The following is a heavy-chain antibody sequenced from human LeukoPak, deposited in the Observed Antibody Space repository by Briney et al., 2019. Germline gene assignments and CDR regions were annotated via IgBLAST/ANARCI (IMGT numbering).Heavy chain of an antibody. CDR3: TRYNNDHFDY. Sequence: GGSLRLSCAASGFTFGGYGMHWVRQTPGKGLEWVAVIAYDGSRAFYGDSVKGRFTISRDNSKNKMSVKRDDLRAEETAVYYCTRYNNDHFDYWGQGTLVTVSS. J-gene: IGHJ4*02. CDR1: GFTFGGYG. CDR2: IAYDGSRA. D-gene: IGHD1-14*01. V-gene: IGHV3-33*01.